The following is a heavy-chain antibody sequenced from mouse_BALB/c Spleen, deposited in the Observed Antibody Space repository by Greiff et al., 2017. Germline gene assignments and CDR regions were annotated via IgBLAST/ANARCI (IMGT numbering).Heavy chain of an antibody. CDR1: GFNIKDTY. V-gene: IGHV14-3*02. J-gene: IGHJ4*01. CDR3: ARSVYYKGAMDY. Sequence: EVKLQESGAELVKPGASVKLSCTASGFNIKDTYMHWVKQRPEQGLEWIGRIDPANGNTKYDPKFQGKATITADTSSNTAYLQLSSLTSEDTAVYYCARSVYYKGAMDYWGQGTSVTVSS. D-gene: IGHD2-1*01. CDR2: IDPANGNT.